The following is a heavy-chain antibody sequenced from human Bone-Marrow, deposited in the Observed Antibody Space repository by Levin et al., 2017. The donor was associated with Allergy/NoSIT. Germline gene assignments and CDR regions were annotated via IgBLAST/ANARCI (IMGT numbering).Heavy chain of an antibody. CDR3: ARVTMGWFDP. J-gene: IGHJ5*02. CDR1: GGSINDYY. D-gene: IGHD3-3*01. CDR2: IFYSGST. Sequence: GSLRLSCTVSGGSINDYYWSWIRQPPGKGLEWIGYIFYSGSTNYNPSLKSRLTISVDMSKRHFSLKLSSVTAADTAVYYCARVTMGWFDPWGQGTLVTVSS. V-gene: IGHV4-59*01.